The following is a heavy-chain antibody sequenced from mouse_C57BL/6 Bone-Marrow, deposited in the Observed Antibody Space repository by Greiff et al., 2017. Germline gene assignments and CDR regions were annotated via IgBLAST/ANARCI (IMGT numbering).Heavy chain of an antibody. J-gene: IGHJ2*01. D-gene: IGHD2-1*01. CDR3: TTSIYYGNPYYFDY. Sequence: EVQLVESGAELVRPGASVKLSCTASGFNIKDDYMHWVKQRPEQGLEWIGWIDPENGDTEYASKFQGKATITADTSSNTAYLQLSSLTSEDTAVYYCTTSIYYGNPYYFDYWGQGTTLTVSS. V-gene: IGHV14-4*01. CDR1: GFNIKDDY. CDR2: IDPENGDT.